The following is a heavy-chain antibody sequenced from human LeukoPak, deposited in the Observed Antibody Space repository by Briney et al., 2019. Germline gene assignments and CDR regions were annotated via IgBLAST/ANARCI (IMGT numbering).Heavy chain of an antibody. Sequence: GGSLRLSCAASGLTVSSKDMSWVRQAPGKGLEWVSVIYSGGSTYCADSVKGRFTISRDNSKNTLYLQMNSLRAEDTAVYYCATLARYAFDIWGQGTMVTVSS. D-gene: IGHD5-12*01. V-gene: IGHV3-53*01. CDR3: ATLARYAFDI. J-gene: IGHJ3*02. CDR2: IYSGGST. CDR1: GLTVSSKD.